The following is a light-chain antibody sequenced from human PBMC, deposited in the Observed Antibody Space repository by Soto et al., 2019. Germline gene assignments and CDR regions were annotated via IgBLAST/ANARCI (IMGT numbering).Light chain of an antibody. Sequence: QAVVTQPPSASGTPGQRVTISCSGSSSNIGSNYVYWYQQLPGTAPKLLIYRNNQRPSGVPDRFSGSKSGTSASLAISGLRSDDEADYYCAAWDDSLSGYVVFGGGTKLTVL. CDR2: RNN. CDR1: SSNIGSNY. J-gene: IGLJ2*01. V-gene: IGLV1-47*01. CDR3: AAWDDSLSGYVV.